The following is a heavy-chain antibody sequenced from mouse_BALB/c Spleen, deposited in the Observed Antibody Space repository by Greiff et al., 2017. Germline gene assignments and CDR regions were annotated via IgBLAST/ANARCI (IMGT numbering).Heavy chain of an antibody. Sequence: EVQGVESGTVLARPGASVKMSCKASGYSFTSYWMHWVKQRPGQGLEWIGAIYPGNSDTSYNQKFKGKAKLTAVTSASTAYMELSSLTNEDSAVYYCTRGVTTASYYAMDYWGQGTSVTVSS. J-gene: IGHJ4*01. CDR1: GYSFTSYW. D-gene: IGHD1-2*01. CDR3: TRGVTTASYYAMDY. V-gene: IGHV1-5*01. CDR2: IYPGNSDT.